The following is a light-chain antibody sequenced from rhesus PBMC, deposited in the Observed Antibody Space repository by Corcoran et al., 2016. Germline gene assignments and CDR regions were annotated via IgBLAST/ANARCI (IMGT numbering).Light chain of an antibody. CDR1: QGLTND. V-gene: IGKV1-25*01. CDR3: QHYYITPYS. CDR2: EAS. Sequence: DIQMTQSPSSLSASVGDRVTITCRASQGLTNDLAWYQQKPGETPKLLIYEASSLQSGIPSRFSGSGSGTDFTLTISSLQPEDFATYYCQHYYITPYSFGQGTKVEIK. J-gene: IGKJ2*01.